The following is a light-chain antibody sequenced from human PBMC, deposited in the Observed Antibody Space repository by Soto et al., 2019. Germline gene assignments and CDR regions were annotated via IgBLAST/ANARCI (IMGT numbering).Light chain of an antibody. CDR1: QSVLYSSNNKYY. J-gene: IGKJ1*01. CDR3: QQYYRPWT. Sequence: DIVMTQSPDSLAVSLGERATINCKSSQSVLYSSNNKYYLAWYQQKPGQPPKLLIYWASTRESGVPDRFSGSASGTDFTLTISSLQAEDVAVYYCQQYYRPWTFGQGTKVEIK. CDR2: WAS. V-gene: IGKV4-1*01.